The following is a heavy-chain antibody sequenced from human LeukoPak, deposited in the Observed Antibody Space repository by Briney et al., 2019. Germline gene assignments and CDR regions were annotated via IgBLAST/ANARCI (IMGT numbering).Heavy chain of an antibody. CDR2: IYHSGST. V-gene: IGHV4-38-2*02. Sequence: SETLSLTCTVSGYSISSGYYWGWIRQPPGKGLEWIGSIYHSGSTYYNPSLKSRVTISVDTSKNQFSLKLSSVTAADTAVYYCASTEVGATYYYYYYMDVWGKGTTVTVSS. D-gene: IGHD1-26*01. CDR1: GYSISSGYY. J-gene: IGHJ6*03. CDR3: ASTEVGATYYYYYYMDV.